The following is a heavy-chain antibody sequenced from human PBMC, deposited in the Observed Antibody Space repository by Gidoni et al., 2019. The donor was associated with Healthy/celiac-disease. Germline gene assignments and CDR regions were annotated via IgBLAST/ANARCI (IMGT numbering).Heavy chain of an antibody. CDR3: ARVEYGLERHPSDY. CDR2: INSDGSST. Sequence: EVQLVESGGGLVQPGGSLRLSCAASGFTFSSYWMHWVRQAPGKGLVWVSRINSDGSSTSYADSVKGRFTISRDNAKNTLYLQMNSLRAEDTAVYYCARVEYGLERHPSDYWGQGTLVTVSS. V-gene: IGHV3-74*01. CDR1: GFTFSSYW. D-gene: IGHD1-1*01. J-gene: IGHJ4*02.